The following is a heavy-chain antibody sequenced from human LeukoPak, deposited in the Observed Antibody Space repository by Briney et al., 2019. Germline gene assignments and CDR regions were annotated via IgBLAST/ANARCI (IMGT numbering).Heavy chain of an antibody. CDR3: ARVMAARREDLNWFDP. Sequence: PSETLSLTCTVSGGSISSSGSYWGWIRQPPGKGLEWIGSIYYSGNTYNPSLKSRVTISVDASKNQFSLNLTSVNAADTAVYYCARVMAARREDLNWFDPWGQGTLVTVSS. J-gene: IGHJ5*02. V-gene: IGHV4-39*07. D-gene: IGHD6-6*01. CDR2: IYYSGNT. CDR1: GGSISSSGSY.